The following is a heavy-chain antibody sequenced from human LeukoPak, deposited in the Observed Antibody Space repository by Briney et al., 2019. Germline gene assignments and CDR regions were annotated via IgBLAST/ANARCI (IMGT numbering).Heavy chain of an antibody. D-gene: IGHD5-24*01. CDR3: ARGRKGMATSYYFDY. CDR2: INPNSGGT. CDR1: GYTFTGYY. Sequence: ASVKVSCKASGYTFTGYYMHWVRQAPGQGLEWMGWINPNSGGTNYAQKFQGRVTMTRDTSISTADMELSSLRSEDTAVYYCARGRKGMATSYYFDYWGQGTRVTVSP. J-gene: IGHJ4*02. V-gene: IGHV1-2*02.